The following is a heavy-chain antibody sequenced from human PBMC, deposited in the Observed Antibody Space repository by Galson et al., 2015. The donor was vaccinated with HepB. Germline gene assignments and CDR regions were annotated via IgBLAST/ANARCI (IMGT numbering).Heavy chain of an antibody. Sequence: SLRLSCAASGFSFSSHYMSWVRQAPGREPEWVGNIKPDGSATYYVDSMKGRFTISRDNARNSLYLQMNSLRVDDTAVYYCARGGASSKPLDCWGQGTLVTGSS. CDR1: GFSFSSHY. J-gene: IGHJ4*02. D-gene: IGHD6-13*01. V-gene: IGHV3-7*03. CDR3: ARGGASSKPLDC. CDR2: IKPDGSAT.